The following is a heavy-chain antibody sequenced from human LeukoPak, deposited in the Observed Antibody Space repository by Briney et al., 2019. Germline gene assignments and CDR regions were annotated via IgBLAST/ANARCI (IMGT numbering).Heavy chain of an antibody. CDR3: ARRYCSSTSCYYNWFDP. CDR1: GYTFTGYY. Sequence: ASVKVSCKASGYTFTGYYMHWVRQAPGQGLERMGWINPNSGGTNYAQKFQGRVTMTRDMSTSTVYMELSSLRSEDTAVYYCARRYCSSTSCYYNWFDPWGQGTLVTVSS. V-gene: IGHV1-2*02. D-gene: IGHD2-2*01. CDR2: INPNSGGT. J-gene: IGHJ5*02.